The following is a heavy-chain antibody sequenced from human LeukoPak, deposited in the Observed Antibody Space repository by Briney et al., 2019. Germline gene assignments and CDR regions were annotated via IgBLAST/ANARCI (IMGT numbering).Heavy chain of an antibody. D-gene: IGHD4-17*01. J-gene: IGHJ4*02. CDR3: ARADGDYAFFDY. CDR2: IIPILGIA. V-gene: IGHV1-69*04. CDR1: GGTFSSYA. Sequence: ASVKVSCKASGGTFSSYAISWVRQAPGQGLEWMGRIIPILGIANYAQKFQGRVTITADKSTSTAYMELSSLRSEDTAVYYCARADGDYAFFDYWGQGTLVTVSS.